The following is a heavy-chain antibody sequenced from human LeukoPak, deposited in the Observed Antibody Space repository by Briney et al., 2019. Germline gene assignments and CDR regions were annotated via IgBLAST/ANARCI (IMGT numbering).Heavy chain of an antibody. CDR1: GGSISSTNDY. CDR3: ARITGRDYFDP. CDR2: IYYSGST. Sequence: SETLSFTCTLSGGSISSTNDYWGWIRQPPGRGLEWIGNIYYSGSTFYNPSLKSRVTISVDTSTNQVSLKLASVTAADTAVYYCARITGRDYFDPWGQGTLVTVSS. J-gene: IGHJ5*02. D-gene: IGHD1-20*01. V-gene: IGHV4-39*01.